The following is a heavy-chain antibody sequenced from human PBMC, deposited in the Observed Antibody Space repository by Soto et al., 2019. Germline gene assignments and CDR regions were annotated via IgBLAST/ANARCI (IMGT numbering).Heavy chain of an antibody. CDR1: GFTFNTFA. D-gene: IGHD2-21*02. CDR2: VSGSGGGT. V-gene: IGHV3-23*01. CDR3: ARIGPYCGGDCYPDFDF. Sequence: EVQLLESGGGLVQPGGSLTLSGAASGFTFNTFAMTWVRQAPGKGLEWVSTVSGSGGGTYYADSVKGRFTISRVNSKNTMYLQMSNLRAEDTAVYFCARIGPYCGGDCYPDFDFWGLGTPVTVSS. J-gene: IGHJ4*02.